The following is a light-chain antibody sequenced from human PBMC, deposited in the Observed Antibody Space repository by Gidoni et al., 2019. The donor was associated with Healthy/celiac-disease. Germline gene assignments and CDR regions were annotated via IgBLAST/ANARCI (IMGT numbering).Light chain of an antibody. CDR3: QQSYSTFGAT. J-gene: IGKJ5*01. CDR1: QSISSY. V-gene: IGKV1-39*01. Sequence: DIQMTQSPSSLSASVGDRVTITCRARQSISSYLNWYQQKPGKAPKLLIYAASSLQSGVPSRFSDSGSGTDFTLTISSLQPEDFATYYCQQSYSTFGATFGQGTRLEIK. CDR2: AAS.